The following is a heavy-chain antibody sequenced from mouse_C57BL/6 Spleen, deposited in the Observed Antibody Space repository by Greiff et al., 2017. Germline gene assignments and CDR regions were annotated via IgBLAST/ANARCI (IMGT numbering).Heavy chain of an antibody. J-gene: IGHJ3*01. Sequence: QVQLQQSGAELVRPGASVTLSCKASGYTFTDYEMHWVKQTPVHGLEWIGAIDPETGGTAYNQKFTGKAILTADKSSSTAYMELRSLTSEDSAVYYCPYSAEGFAYWGQGTLVTVSA. D-gene: IGHD2-10*01. CDR3: PYSAEGFAY. CDR2: IDPETGGT. CDR1: GYTFTDYE. V-gene: IGHV1-15*01.